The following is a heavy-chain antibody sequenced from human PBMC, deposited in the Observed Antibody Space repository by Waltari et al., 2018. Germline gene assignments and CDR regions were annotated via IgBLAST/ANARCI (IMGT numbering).Heavy chain of an antibody. CDR3: ARGGWELPYYYCGMDV. D-gene: IGHD1-26*01. Sequence: QVQLVQSGAEVKKPGASVKVSCKASGYTFTSYDINWVRQATGQGLEWMGWMNPNSGNTGYEQKFQGRVTMTRNTSISTAYMELSSLRSEDTAVYYCARGGWELPYYYCGMDVWGQGTTVTVSS. CDR1: GYTFTSYD. V-gene: IGHV1-8*02. J-gene: IGHJ6*02. CDR2: MNPNSGNT.